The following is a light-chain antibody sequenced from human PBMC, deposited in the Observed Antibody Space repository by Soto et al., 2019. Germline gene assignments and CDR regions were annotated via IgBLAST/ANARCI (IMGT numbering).Light chain of an antibody. CDR1: QSVSSN. Sequence: IMMKQSPATLSVSQGERATLSCRASQSVSSNLAWYQQKPGQAPRLLIYGASTRATGIPARFSGSGSGTEFTLTISSLQSEDFAVYYCQQYNNWPPTFGQGTNV. J-gene: IGKJ1*01. CDR2: GAS. V-gene: IGKV3-15*01. CDR3: QQYNNWPPT.